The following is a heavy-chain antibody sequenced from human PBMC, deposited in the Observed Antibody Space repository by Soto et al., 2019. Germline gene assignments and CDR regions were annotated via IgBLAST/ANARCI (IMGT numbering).Heavy chain of an antibody. CDR2: IIPIFGTA. CDR1: GGTFSSYA. V-gene: IGHV1-69*13. J-gene: IGHJ6*02. Sequence: SVKVSCKASGGTFSSYAISWVRQAPGQGLEWMGGIIPIFGTANYAQKFQGRVTITADESTSTAYMELSSLRSEDTAVYYCARSFLNYYDSSGYSSYGMDVWGQGTTVTVSS. D-gene: IGHD3-22*01. CDR3: ARSFLNYYDSSGYSSYGMDV.